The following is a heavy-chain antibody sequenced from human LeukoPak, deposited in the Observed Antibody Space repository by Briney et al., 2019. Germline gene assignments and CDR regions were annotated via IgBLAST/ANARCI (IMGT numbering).Heavy chain of an antibody. Sequence: GESLKISCKPTGHSSSDHSLDPLRQMPGKGLEWMGIIWPDDSDTRYSPSFQGQVTLSADKSISTAYLQWSSLKASDTAMYYCARLVVKFTIMPPRSFHSWGRGTLITVSS. CDR2: IWPDDSDT. D-gene: IGHD3-10*01. CDR1: GHSSSDHS. J-gene: IGHJ4*02. CDR3: ARLVVKFTIMPPRSFHS. V-gene: IGHV5-51*01.